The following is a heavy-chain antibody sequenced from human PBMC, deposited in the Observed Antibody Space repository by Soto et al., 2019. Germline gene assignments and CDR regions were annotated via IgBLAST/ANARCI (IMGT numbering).Heavy chain of an antibody. Sequence: QLQLQESGPGLVKPSETLSLTCTVSGGSITSSSHHWGWIRQPPGKGLEWIGSVFYSGTTSYSLSLKSRVTISVDTSKNHFSLKLYSVTAAATAVYYWAWEYSRAPDNWGQGILVTVSS. CDR2: VFYSGTT. J-gene: IGHJ4*02. CDR3: AWEYSRAPDN. CDR1: GGSITSSSHH. V-gene: IGHV4-39*02. D-gene: IGHD6-13*01.